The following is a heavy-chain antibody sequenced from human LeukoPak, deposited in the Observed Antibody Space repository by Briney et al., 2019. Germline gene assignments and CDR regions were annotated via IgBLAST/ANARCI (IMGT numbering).Heavy chain of an antibody. V-gene: IGHV3-30*04. CDR1: GFTFSSFA. J-gene: IGHJ2*01. Sequence: PGGSLRLSCAVSGFTFSSFAFRWVRQAPGKGLEWVAAISTDGSYKYHGDSVKGRFTISRDKPKNTLYLQMNGLRPDDTAVYYCARSLIPGRWYFDLWGRGTLVTVSS. CDR2: ISTDGSYK. D-gene: IGHD3-16*01. CDR3: ARSLIPGRWYFDL.